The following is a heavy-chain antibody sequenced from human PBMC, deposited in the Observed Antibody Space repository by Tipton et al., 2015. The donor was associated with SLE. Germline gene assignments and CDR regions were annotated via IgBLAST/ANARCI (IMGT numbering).Heavy chain of an antibody. CDR1: GGSFGGFY. CDR3: ARAHYYYYYMDV. Sequence: TLSLTCAVYGGSFGGFYWTWIRQSPEKGLEWIGESDHSGNTNYNPSLKSRVTISVDTSKNQFSLKLNSVTAADTAVYYCARAHYYYYYMDVWGKGTTVTVSS. V-gene: IGHV4-34*01. CDR2: SDHSGNT. J-gene: IGHJ6*03.